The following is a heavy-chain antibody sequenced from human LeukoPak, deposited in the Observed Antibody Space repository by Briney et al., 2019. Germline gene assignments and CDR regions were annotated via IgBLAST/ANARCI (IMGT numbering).Heavy chain of an antibody. J-gene: IGHJ3*02. CDR2: VYYSGRT. V-gene: IGHV4-59*11. CDR3: ARLLDNDGSGDPDTFDM. CDR1: GVSISGHY. D-gene: IGHD3-22*01. Sequence: PSETLSLTCTVSGVSISGHYWSWIRQPPGNGLEWIGFVYYSGRTRYNPSLHSRVTISADTSKNHLSLKLTSVTAADTAVYYCARLLDNDGSGDPDTFDMWGQGIKVTVSS.